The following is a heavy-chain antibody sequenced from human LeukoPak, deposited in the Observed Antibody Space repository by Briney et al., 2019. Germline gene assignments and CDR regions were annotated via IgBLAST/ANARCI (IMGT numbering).Heavy chain of an antibody. D-gene: IGHD1-14*01. V-gene: IGHV3-53*01. CDR1: GFAVGSNY. CDR3: ARRSGN. J-gene: IGHJ4*02. Sequence: GGSLRLSCVASGFAVGSNYMSWVRQAPGKGLEWVSLIYSGGAIRYADSVKGRFTISRDSSKNTLFLQMNDLTVEDTARYYCARRSGNWGQGILVTVSS. CDR2: IYSGGAI.